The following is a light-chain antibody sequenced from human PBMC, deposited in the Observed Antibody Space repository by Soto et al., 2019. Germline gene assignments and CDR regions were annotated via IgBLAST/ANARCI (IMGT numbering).Light chain of an antibody. V-gene: IGLV2-14*01. CDR1: SSDVGGYNY. CDR3: SSYTSSSTTV. CDR2: DVS. J-gene: IGLJ2*01. Sequence: QSALTQPASVSGSPGQSITISCTGTSSDVGGYNYVSWYQQHPGKAPKLMIYDVSNRPSGVSNRFSGSKSGNTASLTISGLQAEDEAEYYCSSYTSSSTTVFGGGNKVTVL.